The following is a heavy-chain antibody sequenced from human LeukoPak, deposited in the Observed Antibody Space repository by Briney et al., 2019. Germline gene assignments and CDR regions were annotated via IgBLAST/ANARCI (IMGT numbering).Heavy chain of an antibody. J-gene: IGHJ4*02. Sequence: SETLSLTCTVSGGSIRSGDFYWSWIRQPPGKGLEWIGYLYYSGSTNYNPSLKSRVTISVDTSKNQFSLKLSSVTAADTAVYYCVRSNNYGYYDYWGQGTLVTVSS. D-gene: IGHD5-18*01. CDR1: GGSIRSGDFY. CDR3: VRSNNYGYYDY. CDR2: LYYSGST. V-gene: IGHV4-61*08.